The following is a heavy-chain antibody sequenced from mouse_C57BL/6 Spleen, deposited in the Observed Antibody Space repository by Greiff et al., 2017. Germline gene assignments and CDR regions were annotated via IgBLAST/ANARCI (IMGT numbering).Heavy chain of an antibody. CDR1: GFTFSDYG. CDR2: ISSGSSTI. V-gene: IGHV5-17*01. D-gene: IGHD2-13*01. J-gene: IGHJ4*01. Sequence: EVMLVGSGGGLVKPGGSLKLSCAASGFTFSDYGMHWVRQAPEKGLEWVAYISSGSSTIYYADTVKGRFTISRDNAKNTLFLQMTSLRSEDTAMYYCARGERYYAMDYWGQGTSVTVSS. CDR3: ARGERYYAMDY.